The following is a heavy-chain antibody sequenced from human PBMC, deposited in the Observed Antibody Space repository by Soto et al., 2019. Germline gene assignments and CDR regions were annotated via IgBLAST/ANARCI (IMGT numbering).Heavy chain of an antibody. Sequence: QVQLVESGGGVVQPGRSLRLSCAASGFTLSDYSMHWVRQAPGKGLEWVAFISYDGSIKYYADSVKGRFTISRDNSENTLYLQMNSLRAEDTAVYYCARERKDIVATLLDYWGQGTLVTVSS. J-gene: IGHJ4*02. D-gene: IGHD5-12*01. CDR3: ARERKDIVATLLDY. CDR1: GFTLSDYS. CDR2: ISYDGSIK. V-gene: IGHV3-30-3*01.